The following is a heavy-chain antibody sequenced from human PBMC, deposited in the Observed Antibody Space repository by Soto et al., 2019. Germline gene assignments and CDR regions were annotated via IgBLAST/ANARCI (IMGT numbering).Heavy chain of an antibody. CDR2: IYHSGST. D-gene: IGHD6-19*01. CDR3: ARGGSSGWYPAFDY. Sequence: PSETLSLTCTVSGGSISSYYWSWIRQPPGKGLEWIGYIYHSGSTYYNPSLKSRVTISVDTSKNQFSLKLSSVTAADTAVYYCARGGSSGWYPAFDYWGQGTLVTVSS. V-gene: IGHV4-59*04. J-gene: IGHJ4*02. CDR1: GGSISSYY.